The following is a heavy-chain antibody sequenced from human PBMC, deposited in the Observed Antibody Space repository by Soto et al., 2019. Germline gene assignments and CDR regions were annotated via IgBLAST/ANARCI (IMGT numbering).Heavy chain of an antibody. CDR3: AKAIHTIFGVVIGPPDDY. CDR1: GFTFSSYA. V-gene: IGHV3-23*01. CDR2: ISGSGGST. D-gene: IGHD3-3*01. Sequence: PGGSLRLSCAASGFTFSSYAMSWVRQAPGKGLEWVSAISGSGGSTYYADSVKGRFTISRDNSKNSLYLQMNSLRAEDTAVYYCAKAIHTIFGVVIGPPDDYWGKGTLVTVSS. J-gene: IGHJ4*02.